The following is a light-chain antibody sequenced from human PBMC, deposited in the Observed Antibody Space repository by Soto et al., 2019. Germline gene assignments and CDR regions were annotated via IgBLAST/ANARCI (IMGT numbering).Light chain of an antibody. Sequence: QSALTQPASVSGSPGQSITIPCTGTSSDIGAYDSVSWYQQHPGKVPKLMIYDVANRPSGVSDRFSGSKSGNTASLTISGLQAEDEADYYCSSYPTISTLVFGGGTKLTVL. CDR3: SSYPTISTLV. V-gene: IGLV2-14*03. J-gene: IGLJ2*01. CDR1: SSDIGAYDS. CDR2: DVA.